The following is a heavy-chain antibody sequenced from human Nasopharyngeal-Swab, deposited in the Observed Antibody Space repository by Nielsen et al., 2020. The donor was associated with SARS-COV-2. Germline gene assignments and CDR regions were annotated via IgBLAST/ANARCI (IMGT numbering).Heavy chain of an antibody. CDR1: GFTFSNYD. V-gene: IGHV3-30*03. CDR3: ARDAPAHYGAFY. D-gene: IGHD4-17*01. CDR2: IAHDASNE. J-gene: IGHJ4*02. Sequence: GGSLRLSCAASGFTFSNYDMHWVRQATGKGLEWVAFIAHDASNEYYGDSVKGRFSISRDSSKNTLYLQMDSLRGEDTAVYYCARDAPAHYGAFYWGRGTLVTVSS.